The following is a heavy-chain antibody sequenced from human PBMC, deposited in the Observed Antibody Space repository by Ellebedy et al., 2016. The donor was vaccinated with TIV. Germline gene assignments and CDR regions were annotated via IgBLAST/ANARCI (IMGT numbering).Heavy chain of an antibody. CDR2: INSGDSET. D-gene: IGHD5-12*01. V-gene: IGHV5-51*01. J-gene: IGHJ1*01. CDR3: ARFGDYGYETAEYFQH. CDR1: GYRFTSYW. Sequence: GESLKISXKGSGYRFTSYWIGWVRQMPGKGLEWMGIINSGDSETRYSPSFQGQVTISADKSISTAYLQWSSLKASDTAMYYCARFGDYGYETAEYFQHWGRGTLVTVSS.